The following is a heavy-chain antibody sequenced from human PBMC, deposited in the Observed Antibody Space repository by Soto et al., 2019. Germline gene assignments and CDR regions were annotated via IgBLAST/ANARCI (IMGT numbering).Heavy chain of an antibody. D-gene: IGHD3-3*01. CDR1: GFTFSSYA. J-gene: IGHJ4*02. CDR2: ISGSGGST. CDR3: AKDGNGYYYFDY. Sequence: EVQLLESGGGLVQPGGSLRLSCAASGFTFSSYAMSWVRQAPGKGLEWVSAISGSGGSTYYADSVKGRFTISRDNAKNTLYLQMNSLRAEDTAVYYCAKDGNGYYYFDYWGQGTLVTVSS. V-gene: IGHV3-23*01.